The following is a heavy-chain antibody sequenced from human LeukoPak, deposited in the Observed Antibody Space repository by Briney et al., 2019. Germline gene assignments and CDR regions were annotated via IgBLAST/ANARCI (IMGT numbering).Heavy chain of an antibody. D-gene: IGHD6-13*01. J-gene: IGHJ6*03. CDR2: ISGSGGST. Sequence: PGGSLRLSCAASGFTFSSYAMSWVRQAPGKGLEWVSAISGSGGSTYYADSVKGRFTISRDNSKNTLYLQMNSLRAEGTAVYYCAKGSIAAAGYYYYYMDVWGKGTTVTVSS. V-gene: IGHV3-23*01. CDR1: GFTFSSYA. CDR3: AKGSIAAAGYYYYYMDV.